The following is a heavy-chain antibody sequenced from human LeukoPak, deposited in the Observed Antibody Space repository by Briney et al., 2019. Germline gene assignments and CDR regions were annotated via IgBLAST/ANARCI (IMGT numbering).Heavy chain of an antibody. V-gene: IGHV3-30*02. CDR3: AKGFWAGVVITY. CDR2: IRYDGSNR. D-gene: IGHD3-3*01. Sequence: GGSLRLSCAASGFTFSSYGMHWVRQAPGKGLEWVAFIRYDGSNRYYADSVKGRFTISRDNSKNTLYLQMNSLRAEDTAVYYCAKGFWAGVVITYWGQGTLVTVSS. CDR1: GFTFSSYG. J-gene: IGHJ4*02.